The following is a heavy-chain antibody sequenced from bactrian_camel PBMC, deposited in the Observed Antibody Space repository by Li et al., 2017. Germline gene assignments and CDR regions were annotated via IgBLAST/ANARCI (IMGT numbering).Heavy chain of an antibody. CDR2: IRKSGGET. CDR1: VYRARTNC. Sequence: QLVESGGGSVQAGGSLRLSCAASVYRARTNCMARFRRVPGGEREGIAAIRKSGGETWYHDSVKGRFIVSQVKNTVYLQMNNLQPEDTAMYYCAAAHVGYWPVKVEDYAYWGQGTQVTVS. V-gene: IGHV3-3*01. J-gene: IGHJ4*01. CDR3: AAAHVGYWPVKVEDYAY. D-gene: IGHD5*01.